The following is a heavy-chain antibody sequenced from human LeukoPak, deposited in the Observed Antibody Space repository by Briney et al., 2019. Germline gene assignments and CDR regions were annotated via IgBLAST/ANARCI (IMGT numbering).Heavy chain of an antibody. V-gene: IGHV3-48*01. CDR1: GFTFSSYS. CDR3: ARGSSGSFWQAVDI. CDR2: ITSSSSTI. D-gene: IGHD1-26*01. J-gene: IGHJ3*02. Sequence: GGSLRLYCAASGFTFSSYSMNWVRQAPGKGLEWVSYITSSSSTIYYADSVKGRFTISRDNAKNTLYLQMNSLRAEDTAVYYCARGSSGSFWQAVDIWGQGTMVTVSS.